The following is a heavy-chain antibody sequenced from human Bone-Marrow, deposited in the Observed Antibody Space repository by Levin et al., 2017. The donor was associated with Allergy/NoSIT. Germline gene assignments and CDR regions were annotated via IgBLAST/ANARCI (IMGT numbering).Heavy chain of an antibody. CDR1: GFTFSSYG. CDR3: ARDQLLYDHYYGMDV. D-gene: IGHD2-2*02. J-gene: IGHJ6*02. Sequence: GESLKISCAASGFTFSSYGMHWVRQAPGKGLEWVAVISYDGSNKYYADSVKGRFTISRDNSKNTLYLQMNSLRAEDTAVYYCARDQLLYDHYYGMDVWGQGTTVTVSS. CDR2: ISYDGSNK. V-gene: IGHV3-30*03.